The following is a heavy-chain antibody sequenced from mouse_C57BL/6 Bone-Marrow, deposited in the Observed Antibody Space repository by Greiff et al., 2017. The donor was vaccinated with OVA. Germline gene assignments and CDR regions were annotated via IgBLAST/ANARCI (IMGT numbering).Heavy chain of an antibody. CDR3: ARHEAPGYYSNYVAWFAY. CDR1: GYTFTEYT. D-gene: IGHD2-5*01. J-gene: IGHJ3*01. CDR2: FYPGSGSI. Sequence: QVQLKQPGAELVKPGASVKLSCKASGYTFTEYTIHWVKQRSGQGLEWIGWFYPGSGSIKYNEKFKDKATLTADKSSSTVYMELSRLTSEDSAVYFCARHEAPGYYSNYVAWFAYWGQGTLVTVSA. V-gene: IGHV1-62-2*01.